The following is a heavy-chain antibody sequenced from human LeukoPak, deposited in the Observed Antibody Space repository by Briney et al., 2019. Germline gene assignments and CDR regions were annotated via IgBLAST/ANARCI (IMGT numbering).Heavy chain of an antibody. CDR2: INLGDSET. CDR1: GHSFTNHW. J-gene: IGHJ5*02. CDR3: ARRPYSGSPNWFDP. Sequence: GESLKISCEASGHSFTNHWIGWVRQMPGKGLEWMGIINLGDSETQYSPSFQGQVTISLDKSISTAYLQWRSLKVSDTAMYYCARRPYSGSPNWFDPXGXXTLVTVSS. V-gene: IGHV5-51*01. D-gene: IGHD1-26*01.